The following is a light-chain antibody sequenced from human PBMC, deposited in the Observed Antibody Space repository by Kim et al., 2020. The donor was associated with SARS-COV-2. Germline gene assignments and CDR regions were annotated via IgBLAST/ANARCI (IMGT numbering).Light chain of an antibody. V-gene: IGLV3-21*04. CDR2: YDS. CDR1: NVRSKS. Sequence: AQGKAARITCGGNNVRSKSVHWNNRKPGRAPGLVTYYDSDRPPGIPERLSGSNSGNTATLTISRVEAGDEADYYCQVWDSSSDHVVFGGGTQLTVL. CDR3: QVWDSSSDHVV. J-gene: IGLJ2*01.